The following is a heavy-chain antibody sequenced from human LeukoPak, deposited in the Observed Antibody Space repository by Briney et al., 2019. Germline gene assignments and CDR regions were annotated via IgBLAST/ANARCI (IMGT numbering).Heavy chain of an antibody. Sequence: SVKVSCKASGGTFSSYAISWVRQAPGQGLEWMGGIIPIFGTANYAQKFQGRVTMTRDMSTSTVYMELSSLTSEDTAVYYCARHEYDYGSGSYRPWGQGTLVTVSS. D-gene: IGHD3-10*01. V-gene: IGHV1-69*05. CDR1: GGTFSSYA. CDR3: ARHEYDYGSGSYRP. CDR2: IIPIFGTA. J-gene: IGHJ5*02.